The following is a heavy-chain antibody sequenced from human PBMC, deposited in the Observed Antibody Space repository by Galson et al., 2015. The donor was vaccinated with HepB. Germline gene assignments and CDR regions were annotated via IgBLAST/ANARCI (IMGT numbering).Heavy chain of an antibody. J-gene: IGHJ6*02. CDR2: ITSSSNYI. CDR3: ARDDCNSSSCAYYYNYGMDV. V-gene: IGHV3-21*01. D-gene: IGHD2-2*01. CDR1: GFTFSLYS. Sequence: SLRLSCAASGFTFSLYSMNWVRQAPGKGLEWVSSITSSSNYIYYADSVKGRFTISRDNAKNSLYLQMNSLRAEDTAVYYCARDDCNSSSCAYYYNYGMDVWGQGTTVTVSS.